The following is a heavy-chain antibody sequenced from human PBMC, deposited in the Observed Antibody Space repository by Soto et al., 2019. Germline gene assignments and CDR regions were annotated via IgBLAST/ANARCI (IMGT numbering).Heavy chain of an antibody. CDR2: FYYSGTT. V-gene: IGHV4-38-2*01. CDR3: AKLVRDDVRRSDLDH. D-gene: IGHD3-10*02. J-gene: IGHJ4*02. CDR1: GDSIIGIYH. Sequence: SETLSLTCAVSGDSIIGIYHWAWIRQSPGKGLEWIGTFYYSGTTSQNPPLRSRITISGDTSRNQFSLNLRSVTAADSGVYYCAKLVRDDVRRSDLDHWGQGTLVTVSS.